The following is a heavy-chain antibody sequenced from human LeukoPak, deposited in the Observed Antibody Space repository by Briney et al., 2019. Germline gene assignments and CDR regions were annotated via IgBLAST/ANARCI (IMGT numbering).Heavy chain of an antibody. J-gene: IGHJ5*02. CDR1: GGSIDSSRRY. V-gene: IGHV4-39*01. D-gene: IGHD3-16*01. CDR3: AKHGGYVWNPGGDYFDP. Sequence: SDTLSLPCTVSGGSIDSSRRYWAWIRQSPGKGLEWIGSIYYSGSPYYSLSLRSRAVISVKTSKSQFSLELTSVTAADTAVYFCAKHGGYVWNPGGDYFDPWGQGILVTVSS. CDR2: IYYSGSP.